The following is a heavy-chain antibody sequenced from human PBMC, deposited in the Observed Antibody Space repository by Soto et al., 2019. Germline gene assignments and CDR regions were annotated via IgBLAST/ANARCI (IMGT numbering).Heavy chain of an antibody. CDR3: ARGAHTYGYVFDY. CDR1: GYTFTSNA. J-gene: IGHJ4*02. Sequence: QVHLVQSGAEVKKPGASVKVSCRSSGYTFTSNAIHWVRQAPGQSLEWMGWVNAGNGYTKYLQNFQGRVTISSDTPASTAYMELNSLRSEDTAVYYCARGAHTYGYVFDYWGQGTLVTVCS. CDR2: VNAGNGYT. V-gene: IGHV1-3*01. D-gene: IGHD5-18*01.